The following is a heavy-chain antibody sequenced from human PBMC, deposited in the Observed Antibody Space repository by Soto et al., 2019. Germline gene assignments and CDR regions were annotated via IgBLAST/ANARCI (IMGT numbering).Heavy chain of an antibody. J-gene: IGHJ4*02. CDR3: ARKDIAGNSVDF. Sequence: VESLKISCKASGYSFTTYWIGWVRQMPGKGLEWMGIIYPGDSDTRYSPSFQGQVTISADKSISTAYLQWSSLKASDSAMFYCARKDIAGNSVDFWGQGTLVTVSS. CDR1: GYSFTTYW. D-gene: IGHD6-13*01. V-gene: IGHV5-51*01. CDR2: IYPGDSDT.